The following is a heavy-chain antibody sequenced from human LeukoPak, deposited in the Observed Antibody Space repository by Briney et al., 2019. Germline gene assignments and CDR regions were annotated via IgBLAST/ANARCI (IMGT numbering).Heavy chain of an antibody. Sequence: GGSLRLSCAASGFTFSSYSMNWVRQAPGKGLEWVSSISSSSTYIYYADSVKGRFTISRGNAKNSLYLQMNSLRADDTAVYYCARVAEAAAFDYWGQGTLVTVSS. CDR1: GFTFSSYS. CDR3: ARVAEAAAFDY. V-gene: IGHV3-21*01. D-gene: IGHD6-13*01. J-gene: IGHJ4*02. CDR2: ISSSSTYI.